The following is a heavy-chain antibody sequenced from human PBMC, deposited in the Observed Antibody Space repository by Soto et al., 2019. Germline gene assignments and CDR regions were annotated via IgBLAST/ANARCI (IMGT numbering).Heavy chain of an antibody. J-gene: IGHJ6*03. CDR3: ARGATGALGDYVRYYCYMEV. CDR2: IYYSGST. Sequence: QVQLQESGPGLVKPSHTLSLTCTVSGGSLSSGGYYWCWLRQHPGKGLEWIGYIYYSGSTYYNPSLKRRVTIAVDTAKNQFSLKLSSVTAADTAVYDCARGATGALGDYVRYYCYMEVGGKGTTVTVSS. CDR1: GGSLSSGGYY. D-gene: IGHD4-17*01. V-gene: IGHV4-31*03.